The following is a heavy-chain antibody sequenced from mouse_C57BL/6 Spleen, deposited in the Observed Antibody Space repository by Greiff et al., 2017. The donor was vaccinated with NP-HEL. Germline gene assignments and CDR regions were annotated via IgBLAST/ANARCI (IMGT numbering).Heavy chain of an antibody. J-gene: IGHJ2*01. D-gene: IGHD1-2*01. CDR1: GYTFTSYW. CDR3: ARKFSTTAYYFDY. CDR2: IDPSDSYT. Sequence: QVQLQQPGAELVMPGASVKLYCKASGYTFTSYWMHWVKQRPGQGLEWIGEIDPSDSYTNYNQKFKGKSTLTVDKSSSTAYMQLSSLTSEDSAVYYCARKFSTTAYYFDYWGQGTTLTVSS. V-gene: IGHV1-69*01.